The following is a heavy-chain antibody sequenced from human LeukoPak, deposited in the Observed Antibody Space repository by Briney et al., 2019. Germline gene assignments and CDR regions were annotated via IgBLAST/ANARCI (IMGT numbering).Heavy chain of an antibody. D-gene: IGHD4-11*01. V-gene: IGHV3-7*03. CDR1: GFTFSNYW. CDR3: ARTWMYSNYF. Sequence: GSLRLSCAASGFTFSNYWMSWVRQAPGKGLEWVANINQDGSEKYYVDSVRGRFTISRDNAENSLYLQMNSLRAEDMAVYYCARTWMYSNYFRGQGTLVTVSS. J-gene: IGHJ4*02. CDR2: INQDGSEK.